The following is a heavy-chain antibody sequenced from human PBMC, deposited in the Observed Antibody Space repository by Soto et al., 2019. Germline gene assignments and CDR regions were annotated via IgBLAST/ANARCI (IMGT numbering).Heavy chain of an antibody. CDR3: AKDYCSGGSCYDVIDY. CDR2: ISGSGGST. CDR1: GFTFSSYA. J-gene: IGHJ4*02. D-gene: IGHD2-15*01. V-gene: IGHV3-23*01. Sequence: GGSLRLSCAASGFTFSSYAMSWVRQAPGKGLEWVSAISGSGGSTYYADSVKGRFTISRDNSKNTLYLQMNSLRAEDTAVYYCAKDYCSGGSCYDVIDYWGQGTLVTVSS.